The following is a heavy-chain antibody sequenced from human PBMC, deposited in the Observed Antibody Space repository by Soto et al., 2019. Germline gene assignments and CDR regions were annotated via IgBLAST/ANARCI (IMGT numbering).Heavy chain of an antibody. CDR2: VHYTGIT. CDR3: VKHELWLVRLT. Sequence: QLQLQESGPRLVRPSETLSLTCTVSGASVNTDNYWGWVRQTPGKGLEWIGGVHYTGITYYSSTLKSLVTISMDRSKNQLSLNLRSVTAADTAMYYCVKHELWLVRLTWGQGTLVTVSS. V-gene: IGHV4-39*01. D-gene: IGHD6-19*01. J-gene: IGHJ5*02. CDR1: GASVNTDNY.